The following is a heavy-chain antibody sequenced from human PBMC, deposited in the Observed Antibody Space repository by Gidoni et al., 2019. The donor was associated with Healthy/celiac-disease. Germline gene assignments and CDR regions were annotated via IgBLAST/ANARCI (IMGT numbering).Heavy chain of an antibody. J-gene: IGHJ6*03. CDR2: ISGSGGST. Sequence: EVQLLESGGGLVQPGGSLRLSCAASGFTFSSYAMSWVRQAPGKGLEWVSAISGSGGSTYYADSVKGRFTISRDNSKNTLYLQMNSLRAEDTAVYYCAKTPDRSLRFLEWLGEAYYYYYMDVWGKGTTVTVSS. D-gene: IGHD3-3*01. CDR1: GFTFSSYA. CDR3: AKTPDRSLRFLEWLGEAYYYYYMDV. V-gene: IGHV3-23*01.